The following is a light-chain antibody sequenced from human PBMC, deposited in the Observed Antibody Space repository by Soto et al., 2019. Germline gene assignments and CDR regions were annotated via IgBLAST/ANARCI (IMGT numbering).Light chain of an antibody. CDR2: DAS. J-gene: IGKJ5*01. CDR1: PGIRSA. CDR3: QQFNSYPQIT. V-gene: IGKV1-13*02. Sequence: AIELHQCPSALSASVGDRVTITCWASPGIRSALAWYQQEPGKAPKLLMYDASSLESGVLSRFSGCASGTDFALTISSLQPEDFATYYCQQFNSYPQITFGQGTRLAIK.